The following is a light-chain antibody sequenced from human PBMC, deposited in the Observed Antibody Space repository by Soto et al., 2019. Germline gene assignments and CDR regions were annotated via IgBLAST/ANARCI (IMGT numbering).Light chain of an antibody. V-gene: IGLV2-14*01. Sequence: QSVLTQPASVSGSPGQSIAISCTGTFSDVGGYDYVSWYQQHPDKAPKLMIYEVTKRPSGVSNRFSGSKSGNTASLTISGLQPEDEADYYCSSHTSGSTLVFGRGTKVTVL. CDR2: EVT. J-gene: IGLJ1*01. CDR1: FSDVGGYDY. CDR3: SSHTSGSTLV.